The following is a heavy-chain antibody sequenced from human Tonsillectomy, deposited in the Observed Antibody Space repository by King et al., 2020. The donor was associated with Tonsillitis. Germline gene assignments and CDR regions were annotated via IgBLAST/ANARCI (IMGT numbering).Heavy chain of an antibody. V-gene: IGHV3-48*01. CDR1: GFTFSSSN. D-gene: IGHD2-2*03. Sequence: VQLVESGGCLVQPGGSLRLSCAASGFTFSSSNINWVRQAPCKGLEWVSYISRSRGAIYYADSVKGRFTISRDNAKNSLYLQMNSLRAEDTAVYYCARDWMEDGYWGQGTLVTVSS. J-gene: IGHJ4*02. CDR2: ISRSRGAI. CDR3: ARDWMEDGY.